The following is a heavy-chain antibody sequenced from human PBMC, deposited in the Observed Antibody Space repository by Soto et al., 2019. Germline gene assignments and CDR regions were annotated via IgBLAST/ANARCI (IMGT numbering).Heavy chain of an antibody. D-gene: IGHD6-25*01. J-gene: IGHJ5*02. V-gene: IGHV4-59*01. CDR2: IYYSGST. CDR1: GGSISSYY. CDR3: GRDKSGNTWSAP. Sequence: PSETLSLTCTVSGGSISSYYWSWIRQPPGKGLEWIGYIYYSGSTNYNPSLKSRVTISVDTSKNQFSLKLSSVTAADTAVYYCGRDKSGNTWSAPGGREPLVPVSS.